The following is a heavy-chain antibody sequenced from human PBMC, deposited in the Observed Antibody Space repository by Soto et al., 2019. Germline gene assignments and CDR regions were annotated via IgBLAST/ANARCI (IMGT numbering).Heavy chain of an antibody. Sequence: SETLSLTCSVSGGSISSGYYYWSWIRQPPGKGLEWIGSIYYSGSTYYNPSLKSRVTISVDTSKNQFSLKLSSVTAADTAVYYCARIPVDTSMIYWLDPWGQGTLVTVSS. CDR1: GGSISSGYYY. J-gene: IGHJ5*02. D-gene: IGHD5-18*01. CDR2: IYYSGST. V-gene: IGHV4-39*07. CDR3: ARIPVDTSMIYWLDP.